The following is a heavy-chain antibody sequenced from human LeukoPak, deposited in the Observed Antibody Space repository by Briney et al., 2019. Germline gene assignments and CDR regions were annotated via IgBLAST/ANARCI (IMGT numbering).Heavy chain of an antibody. CDR3: ATKQWLAPPPDS. D-gene: IGHD6-19*01. V-gene: IGHV3-74*01. CDR1: GFTFSKYW. Sequence: GGSLRLSCAASGFTFSKYWMLWVRQAPGKGLESVSRINTDGNVTTYADSVKGRFTVSRDNADNTMFLQMNSVRDEDTAVYYCATKQWLAPPPDSWGQGTPVTVSS. J-gene: IGHJ4*02. CDR2: INTDGNVT.